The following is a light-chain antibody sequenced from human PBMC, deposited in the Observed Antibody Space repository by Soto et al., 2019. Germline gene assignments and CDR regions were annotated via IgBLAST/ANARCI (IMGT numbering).Light chain of an antibody. Sequence: QPVLTQPPSASGTPGQRVTISCSGSSTNIGSNSVNWYQQLPGTAPKLLIYNNDQRPSGVPDRFSGSKSGTSGSLAISGLQSEDAADYYCSGWDDSLSIVLFGGGTKLTVL. CDR2: NND. J-gene: IGLJ2*01. CDR1: STNIGSNS. V-gene: IGLV1-44*01. CDR3: SGWDDSLSIVL.